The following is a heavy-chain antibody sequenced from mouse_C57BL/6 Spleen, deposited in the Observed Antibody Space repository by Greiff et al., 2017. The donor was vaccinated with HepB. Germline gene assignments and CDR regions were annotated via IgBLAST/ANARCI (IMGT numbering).Heavy chain of an antibody. CDR3: AREGYYDYERYAMDY. V-gene: IGHV1-55*01. CDR2: NYPGSGST. CDR1: GYTFTSYW. Sequence: QVQLKQPGAELVKPGASVKMSCKASGYTFTSYWITWVKQRPGQGLEWIGDNYPGSGSTNYNEKFKSKATLTVDKSSSTAYMQLSSLTSEDSAVYYCAREGYYDYERYAMDYWGQGTSVTVSS. D-gene: IGHD2-4*01. J-gene: IGHJ4*01.